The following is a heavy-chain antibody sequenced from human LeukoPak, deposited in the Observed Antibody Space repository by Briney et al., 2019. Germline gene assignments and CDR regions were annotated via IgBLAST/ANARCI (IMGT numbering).Heavy chain of an antibody. D-gene: IGHD1-26*01. V-gene: IGHV3-48*03. Sequence: GGSLRLSCAASGFTISSYEMNWVRQAPGKGLEWISYIHSSGSTIYYADSVKGRFTISRDNAKNSLYLQMNSLRAEDTAVYYCVRDKSGCCFDYWGQGTLVTVSP. J-gene: IGHJ4*02. CDR2: IHSSGSTI. CDR1: GFTISSYE. CDR3: VRDKSGCCFDY.